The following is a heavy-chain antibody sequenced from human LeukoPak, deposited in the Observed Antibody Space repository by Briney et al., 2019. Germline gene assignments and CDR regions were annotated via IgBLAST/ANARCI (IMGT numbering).Heavy chain of an antibody. V-gene: IGHV3-48*03. D-gene: IGHD2-2*01. J-gene: IGHJ4*02. Sequence: GGSLRLSCAASGFTFSSYEMNWVRQAPGKGLEWVSYISSSGSTIYYADSLKGRFTISRDNAKNSLYLQMNSLRAEDTAVYYCARDCSSTSCLDYWGQGTLATVSS. CDR3: ARDCSSTSCLDY. CDR1: GFTFSSYE. CDR2: ISSSGSTI.